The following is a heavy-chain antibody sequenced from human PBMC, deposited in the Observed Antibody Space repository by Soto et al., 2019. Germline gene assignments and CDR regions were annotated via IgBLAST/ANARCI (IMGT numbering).Heavy chain of an antibody. CDR3: ARENGYNLRFAY. Sequence: GGSLRLSCAASGFTFSSYGMHWVRQAPGKGLEWVAVIWYDGSNKYYADSVKGRFTISRDNSKNTLYLQMNSLRAEDTAVYYCARENGYNLRFAYWGQGTLVTVSS. CDR1: GFTFSSYG. D-gene: IGHD5-12*01. J-gene: IGHJ4*02. CDR2: IWYDGSNK. V-gene: IGHV3-33*01.